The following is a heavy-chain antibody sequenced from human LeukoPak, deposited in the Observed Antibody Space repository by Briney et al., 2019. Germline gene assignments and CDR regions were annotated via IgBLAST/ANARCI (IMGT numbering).Heavy chain of an antibody. CDR1: GFTFSSSA. CDR3: VKEASKTFGIYTVDY. D-gene: IGHD3-16*01. Sequence: GGSLRLSCAASGFTFSSSAMGWVRRAPQKGLEWVSAIPASGPKTYYTGSVRGRFAISRDSSKNTVYLQMQSLRAEDTAVYYCVKEASKTFGIYTVDYWGQGTLVTVSS. J-gene: IGHJ4*02. V-gene: IGHV3-23*01. CDR2: IPASGPKT.